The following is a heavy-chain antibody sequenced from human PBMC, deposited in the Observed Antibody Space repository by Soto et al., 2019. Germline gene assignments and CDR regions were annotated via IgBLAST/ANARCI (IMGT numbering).Heavy chain of an antibody. CDR2: IIPILGIA. J-gene: IGHJ5*02. Sequence: QVQLVQSGAEVKKPGSSVKVSCKASGGTFSSYTISWVRQAPRQGLEWMGRIIPILGIANYAQKFQGRVXXXXXXXXXXXXXXXXXXXXXXXXXXXXXXXXXXXXWFDPWGQGTLVTVSS. CDR3: XXXXXXXXWFDP. CDR1: GGTFSSYT. V-gene: IGHV1-69*02.